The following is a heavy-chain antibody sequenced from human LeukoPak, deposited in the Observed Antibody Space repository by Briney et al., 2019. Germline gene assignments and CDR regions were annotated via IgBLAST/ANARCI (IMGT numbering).Heavy chain of an antibody. CDR3: ARGSIPPDY. Sequence: PGGSLRLSCVASGFTFSSDEFNWVRQAPGKGLDWVAFISSSGTTIYYTDSVKGRFIISRDNSKNSLYLQMNSLRAEDTALYYCARGSIPPDYWGQGTLVTVSS. D-gene: IGHD2-21*01. CDR1: GFTFSSDE. V-gene: IGHV3-48*03. J-gene: IGHJ4*02. CDR2: ISSSGTTI.